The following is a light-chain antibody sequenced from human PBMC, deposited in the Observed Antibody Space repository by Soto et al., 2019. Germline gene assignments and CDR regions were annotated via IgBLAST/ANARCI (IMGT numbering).Light chain of an antibody. CDR3: SSYAGSNNVI. CDR1: SSDVGGNNY. V-gene: IGLV2-8*01. Sequence: QSVLTQPPSASGSPGQSVAISCTGTSSDVGGNNYVSWYQQHPGKAPKLMVYEVTKRPPGVPDRFSGSKSGNTASLTVSGLQAEDEADYYCSSYAGSNNVIFGGGTKLTVL. J-gene: IGLJ2*01. CDR2: EVT.